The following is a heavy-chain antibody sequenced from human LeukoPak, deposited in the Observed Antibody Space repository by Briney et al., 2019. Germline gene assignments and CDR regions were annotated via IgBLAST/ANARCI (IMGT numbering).Heavy chain of an antibody. J-gene: IGHJ4*02. V-gene: IGHV4-59*12. CDR3: ASAIAVAGYFDY. Sequence: SETLSLTCTVSGGSISSYYWSWIRRPPGKGLEWIGYIYYSGSTNYNPSLKSRGTMSVDTSKNQFSLKLSSVTAADTAVYYCASAIAVAGYFDYWGQGTLVTVSS. CDR1: GGSISSYY. D-gene: IGHD6-19*01. CDR2: IYYSGST.